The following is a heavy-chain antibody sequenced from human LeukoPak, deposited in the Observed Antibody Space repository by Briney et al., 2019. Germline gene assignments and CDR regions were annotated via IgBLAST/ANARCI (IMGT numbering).Heavy chain of an antibody. V-gene: IGHV4-61*02. J-gene: IGHJ6*03. CDR2: IYTSGST. CDR3: ARVSPVADYYYYYMDV. CDR1: GGSISSGTYY. D-gene: IGHD3-3*02. Sequence: SQTLSLTCTVSGGSISSGTYYWSWIRQPAGKGLEWIGRIYTSGSTNYNPSLKSRVTISLNTSKNQFSLKLSSVTAADTAVYYCARVSPVADYYYYYMDVWGKGTTVTVSS.